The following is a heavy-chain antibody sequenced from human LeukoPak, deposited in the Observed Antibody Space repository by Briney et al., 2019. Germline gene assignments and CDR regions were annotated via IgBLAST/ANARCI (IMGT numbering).Heavy chain of an antibody. CDR3: ARLYCGGISCYYFDY. J-gene: IGHJ4*02. V-gene: IGHV3-7*04. CDR1: GLIFTNFW. CDR2: IKQEGSEK. D-gene: IGHD2-2*01. Sequence: GGSLRLSCGTSGLIFTNFWLTWVRQAPGKGLEWVASIKQEGSEKYNVDFVKGRFTFSTDYAKNSVFLQMNSLRAEDTAVYYCARLYCGGISCYYFDYWGQGTLVTVSS.